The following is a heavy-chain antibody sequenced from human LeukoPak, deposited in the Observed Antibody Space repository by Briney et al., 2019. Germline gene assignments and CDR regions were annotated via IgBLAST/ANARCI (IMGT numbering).Heavy chain of an antibody. V-gene: IGHV3-33*01. CDR1: GFTFSSYG. CDR2: IWSDGSNK. CDR3: ARDTTKKYYYDSSGPDY. J-gene: IGHJ4*02. Sequence: GRSLRLSCAASGFTFSSYGMHWVRQAPGKGLEWVAVIWSDGSNKYYADSVKGRFTISRDNSKNTLYLQMNSLRAEDTAVYYCARDTTKKYYYDSSGPDYWGQGTLVTVSS. D-gene: IGHD3-22*01.